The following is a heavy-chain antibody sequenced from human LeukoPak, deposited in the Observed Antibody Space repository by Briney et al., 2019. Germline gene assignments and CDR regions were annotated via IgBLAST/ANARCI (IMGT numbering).Heavy chain of an antibody. V-gene: IGHV1-46*01. Sequence: ASVKVSCKASGYTFTSYYMHWVRQAPGQGLEWMGIINPSGGSTSYAQKFQGRVTMTRDTSTSTVYMELSSLRSEDTAVYYCARGYGWAVVAATPRYYFDYWGQGTLVTVSS. CDR2: INPSGGST. CDR1: GYTFTSYY. CDR3: ARGYGWAVVAATPRYYFDY. D-gene: IGHD2-15*01. J-gene: IGHJ4*02.